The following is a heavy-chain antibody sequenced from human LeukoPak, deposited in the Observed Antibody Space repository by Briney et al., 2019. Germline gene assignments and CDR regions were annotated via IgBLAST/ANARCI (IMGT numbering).Heavy chain of an antibody. V-gene: IGHV3-21*03. J-gene: IGHJ4*02. CDR1: GFTFSSYS. Sequence: GGSLRLSCAASGFTFSSYSMNWVRQAPGNGLEWVSSISSSSSYIYYADSVKGRFTISRDNAKNSLYLQMNSLKTEDTAVYYCTTDYVWGSYRSVDYWGQGTLVTVSS. CDR3: TTDYVWGSYRSVDY. CDR2: ISSSSSYI. D-gene: IGHD3-16*02.